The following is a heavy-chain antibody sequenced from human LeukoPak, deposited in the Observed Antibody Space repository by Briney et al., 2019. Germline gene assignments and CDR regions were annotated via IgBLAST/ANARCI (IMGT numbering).Heavy chain of an antibody. CDR3: ARTRIAAAGTEIDY. CDR1: GGXFSSYA. J-gene: IGHJ4*02. CDR2: IIPILGIA. D-gene: IGHD6-13*01. Sequence: SVKVSCKASGGXFSSYAISWVRQAPGQGLEWMGRIIPILGIANYAQKFQGRVTITADKSTSTAYMELSSLRSEDTAVYYCARTRIAAAGTEIDYWGQGTLVTVSS. V-gene: IGHV1-69*04.